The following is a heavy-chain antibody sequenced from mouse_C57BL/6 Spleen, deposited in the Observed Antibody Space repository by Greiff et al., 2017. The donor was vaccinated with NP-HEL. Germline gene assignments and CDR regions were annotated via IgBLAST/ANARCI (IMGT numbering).Heavy chain of an antibody. V-gene: IGHV14-1*01. CDR2: IDPEDGDP. J-gene: IGHJ2*01. D-gene: IGHD2-3*01. CDR3: TTAYGYYRGDY. CDR1: GFNIKDYY. Sequence: VQLKQSGAELVRPGASVKLSCTASGFNIKDYYMHWVKQRPEQGLEWIGRIDPEDGDPEYAPKFQGKAPMTADTSSNTAYLQLSSLTSEDTAVYYCTTAYGYYRGDYWGKGTTLTVSS.